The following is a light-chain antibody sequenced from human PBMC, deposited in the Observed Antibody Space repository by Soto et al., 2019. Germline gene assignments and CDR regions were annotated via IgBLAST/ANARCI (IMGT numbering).Light chain of an antibody. CDR3: QHYGSSPVT. Sequence: EIVLTQSPGTLSLSPGESVTLSCRASQAVSSTYLAWYQHKPGQAPRLLVYLASSRATGVPDRFSGSGSGTDFTLTIGCLEPDDSAGYYCQHYGSSPVTFG. V-gene: IGKV3-20*01. CDR1: QAVSSTY. J-gene: IGKJ4*02. CDR2: LAS.